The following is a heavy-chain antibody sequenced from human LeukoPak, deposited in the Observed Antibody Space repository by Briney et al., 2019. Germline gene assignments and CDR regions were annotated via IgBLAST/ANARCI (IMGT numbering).Heavy chain of an antibody. CDR1: GYTFTDYY. D-gene: IGHD3-22*01. CDR3: ARENYDTTNAFDI. V-gene: IGHV1-46*01. J-gene: IGHJ3*02. Sequence: ASVKVSCKASGYTFTDYYMHWVRQAPGQGPEWLGRINPGGGSTIYAPKFQGRVTMTSDTSATTAHMELSSLRSDDTAVYYCARENYDTTNAFDIWGQGTMVTVSS. CDR2: INPGGGST.